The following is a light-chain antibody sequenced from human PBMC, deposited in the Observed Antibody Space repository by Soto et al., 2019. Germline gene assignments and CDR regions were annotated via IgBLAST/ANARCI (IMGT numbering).Light chain of an antibody. J-gene: IGKJ1*01. V-gene: IGKV3-20*01. CDR2: RTS. Sequence: VLTQSSATLSLSQGERATLSCRASESVSSSFLTWYQQKPGQAPTLLIYRTSNRVTGIPDRFSGSGSGTDFTLTISRLEPEDFAVYFCQHYGNSLWTFGQGAKV. CDR3: QHYGNSLWT. CDR1: ESVSSSF.